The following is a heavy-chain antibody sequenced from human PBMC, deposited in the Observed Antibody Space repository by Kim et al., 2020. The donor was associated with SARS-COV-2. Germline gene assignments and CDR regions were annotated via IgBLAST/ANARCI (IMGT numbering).Heavy chain of an antibody. V-gene: IGHV1-69*04. Sequence: AQKFPGRVTITADKSTSTAYMELSSLRSEDTAVYYCAGDPIAAAGTDFQHWGQGTLVTVSS. D-gene: IGHD6-13*01. CDR3: AGDPIAAAGTDFQH. J-gene: IGHJ1*01.